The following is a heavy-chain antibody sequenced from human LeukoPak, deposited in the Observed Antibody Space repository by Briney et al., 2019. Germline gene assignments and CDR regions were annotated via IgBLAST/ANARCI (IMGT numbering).Heavy chain of an antibody. V-gene: IGHV2-5*02. CDR1: GFSLSTSGVG. J-gene: IGHJ4*02. CDR3: AHRGYSGSYPYFDY. D-gene: IGHD1-26*01. Sequence: SGPTLVNPTQTLTLTCTFSGFSLSTSGVGVGWIRQPPGKALDWLAVIYWDDDKRYSPSLKSRLTITKDTSKNQVVLTMTNMDPVDTATYYCAHRGYSGSYPYFDYWGQGTLVTVSS. CDR2: IYWDDDK.